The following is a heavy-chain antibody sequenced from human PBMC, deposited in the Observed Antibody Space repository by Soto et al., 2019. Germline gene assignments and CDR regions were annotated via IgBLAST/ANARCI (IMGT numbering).Heavy chain of an antibody. CDR1: GVTFTTNA. Sequence: PGGSLRLSCVASGVTFTTNAMDWVRQAPGKGLEWVSFISGDDGSGNYADSVKGRFTISRDNSKNTLYLEMNSLRAEDTATYHSLKPASPWTSLGSFDIWGRGTMVTV. D-gene: IGHD2-2*01. V-gene: IGHV3-23*01. CDR2: ISGDDGSG. J-gene: IGHJ3*02. CDR3: LKPASPWTSLGSFDI.